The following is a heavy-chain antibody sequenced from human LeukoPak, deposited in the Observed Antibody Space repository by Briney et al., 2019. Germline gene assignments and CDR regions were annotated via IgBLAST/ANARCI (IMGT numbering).Heavy chain of an antibody. CDR1: GYTFTSYG. CDR2: ISAYNGNT. CDR3: ARAVDYYYYMDV. V-gene: IGHV1-18*01. Sequence: ASVKVSCKAPGYTFTSYGISWVRQAPGQGLEWMGWISAYNGNTNYAQKLQGRVTMTTDTSTSTAYMELRSLRSDDTAVYYCARAVDYYYYMDVWGKGTTVTISS. J-gene: IGHJ6*03.